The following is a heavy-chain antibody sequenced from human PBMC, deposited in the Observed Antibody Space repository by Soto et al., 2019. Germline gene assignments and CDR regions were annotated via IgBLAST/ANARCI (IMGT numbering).Heavy chain of an antibody. CDR2: IYYSGST. CDR1: GGSISSSSYY. CDR3: ARRRGTTQSPLSYYYYYYMDV. V-gene: IGHV4-39*01. J-gene: IGHJ6*03. Sequence: SETLSLTCTVSGGSISSSSYYWGWIRQPPGKGLEWIGSIYYSGSTYYNPSLKSRVTISVDTSKNQFSLKLSSVTAADTAVYYCARRRGTTQSPLSYYYYYYMDVWGKGTTVTVSS. D-gene: IGHD1-1*01.